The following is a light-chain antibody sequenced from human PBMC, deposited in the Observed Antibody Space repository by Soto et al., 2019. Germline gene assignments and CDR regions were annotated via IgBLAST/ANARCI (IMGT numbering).Light chain of an antibody. CDR2: GAS. V-gene: IGKV3-15*01. Sequence: EIVLTQSPGTLSLSPGERATLSCRASESVSSSSLAWYQQKPGQAPRLLMHGASSRATGIPARFSGSGSGTEFTLTISSLQSEDSAVYYCQQYNNWPSWTFGQGTKV. CDR3: QQYNNWPSWT. J-gene: IGKJ1*01. CDR1: ESVSSS.